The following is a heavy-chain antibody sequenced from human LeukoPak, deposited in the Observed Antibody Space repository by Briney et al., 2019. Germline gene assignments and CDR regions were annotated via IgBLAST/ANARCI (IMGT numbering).Heavy chain of an antibody. J-gene: IGHJ4*02. CDR1: GFTFSSYA. V-gene: IGHV3-9*01. CDR3: AKDIGSGGSLDY. D-gene: IGHD3-16*01. CDR2: ISWNSGSI. Sequence: GGSLRLSCAASGFTFSSYAMSWVRQAPGKGLEWVSGISWNSGSIGYADSVKGRFTISRDNAKNSLYLQMNSLRAEDTALYYCAKDIGSGGSLDYWGQGTLVTVSS.